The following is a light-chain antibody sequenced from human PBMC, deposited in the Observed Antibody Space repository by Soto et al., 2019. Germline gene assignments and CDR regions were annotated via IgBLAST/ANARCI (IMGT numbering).Light chain of an antibody. J-gene: IGLJ2*01. CDR3: SSYTSSSTLVV. Sequence: QCALTQPPSVSGSPGQSITISCTGSSSDVGGYNYVSWYQQHPGKAPKLMIYDVSNRPSGVSTRFSGSKSGNTASLTISGLQAEDEADYYCSSYTSSSTLVVVGGGTKLTVL. CDR2: DVS. CDR1: SSDVGGYNY. V-gene: IGLV2-14*01.